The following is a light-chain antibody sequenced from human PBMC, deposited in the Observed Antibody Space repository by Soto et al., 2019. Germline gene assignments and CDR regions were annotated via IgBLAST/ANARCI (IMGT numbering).Light chain of an antibody. V-gene: IGLV1-44*01. CDR1: SSNIGRNT. Sequence: QSVLTQPPSASGTPGQRVTISCSGSSSNIGRNTVNWYQQLPGTAPKLLIYSNNQRPSGVPDRCSGSKSGTSGSLAISGLQSEDEADYYCAGWDDSLNGPVFGGGTKLTVL. CDR3: AGWDDSLNGPV. CDR2: SNN. J-gene: IGLJ2*01.